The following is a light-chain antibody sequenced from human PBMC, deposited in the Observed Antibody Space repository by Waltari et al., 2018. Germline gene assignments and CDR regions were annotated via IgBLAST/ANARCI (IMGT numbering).Light chain of an antibody. CDR1: QSVSSY. Sequence: EIVLTQSPATVSLSPGERATLSCRASQSVSSYLAWYQQKPGQAPRLLIYDASNRATGIPARFSGSGSGTDFTLTISSLEPEDFAVYYCQQRSNWPRTFGQGP. CDR2: DAS. CDR3: QQRSNWPRT. J-gene: IGKJ1*01. V-gene: IGKV3-11*01.